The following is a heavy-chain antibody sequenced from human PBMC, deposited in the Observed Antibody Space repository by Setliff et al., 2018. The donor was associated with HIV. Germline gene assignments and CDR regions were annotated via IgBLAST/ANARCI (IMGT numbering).Heavy chain of an antibody. Sequence: SETLSLTCSVSGGSITSGSYYWIWIRQPAGKGLEWIGHIYSSGATNYNPSLKSRVFISADTSKSQFSLKMTSVTAADTAVYYCARGLSVYSYANVYYYHGTDVWGQGTTVTVSS. CDR1: GGSITSGSYY. CDR3: ARGLSVYSYANVYYYHGTDV. CDR2: IYSSGAT. D-gene: IGHD5-18*01. V-gene: IGHV4-61*09. J-gene: IGHJ6*02.